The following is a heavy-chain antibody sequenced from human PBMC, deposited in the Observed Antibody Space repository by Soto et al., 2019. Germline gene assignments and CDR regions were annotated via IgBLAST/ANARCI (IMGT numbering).Heavy chain of an antibody. CDR3: ARGYGYTLVDFDY. CDR2: INPNSGGT. Sequence: QGQLVQSGAEVKKPGASVKVSCKASGYTFTGYYMHWVRQAPGQGLEWMGWINPNSGGTNYAPQFQGWVTMTRDPSISTAYMELSRLRSDDTAVYSCARGYGYTLVDFDYWGQGTLVTVSS. CDR1: GYTFTGYY. J-gene: IGHJ4*02. V-gene: IGHV1-2*04. D-gene: IGHD5-12*01.